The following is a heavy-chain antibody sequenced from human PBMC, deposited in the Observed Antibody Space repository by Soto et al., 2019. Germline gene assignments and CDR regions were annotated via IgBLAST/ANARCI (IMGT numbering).Heavy chain of an antibody. CDR3: ARDRDCSGGSCLDNWFDP. CDR2: ISAYNGNT. Sequence: ASVKVSCKASGYTFTSYGISWVRQAPGQGLEWMGWISAYNGNTNYAQKLQGRVTMTTDTSTSTVYMELRSLRSDDTAVYYFARDRDCSGGSCLDNWFDPWGQGTLVTVSS. D-gene: IGHD2-15*01. CDR1: GYTFTSYG. V-gene: IGHV1-18*01. J-gene: IGHJ5*02.